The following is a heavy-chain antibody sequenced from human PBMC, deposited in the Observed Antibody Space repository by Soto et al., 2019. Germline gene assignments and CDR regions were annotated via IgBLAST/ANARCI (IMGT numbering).Heavy chain of an antibody. D-gene: IGHD3-22*01. CDR2: IYYSGST. CDR1: GGSISSYY. J-gene: IGHJ3*02. CDR3: ARLDADYYDSSGYYVPLLDI. V-gene: IGHV4-59*01. Sequence: LSLTCTVSGGSISSYYWSWIRQPPGKGLEWIGYIYYSGSTNYNPSLKSRVTISVDTSKNQFSLKLSSVTAADTAVYYCARLDADYYDSSGYYVPLLDIWGQGTMVTVSS.